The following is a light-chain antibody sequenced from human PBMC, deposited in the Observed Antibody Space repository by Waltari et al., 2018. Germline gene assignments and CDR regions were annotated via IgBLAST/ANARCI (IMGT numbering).Light chain of an antibody. CDR1: SSYVGSYNL. CDR2: EGS. Sequence: QSALTQPASVSGSPGQSITISCTGTSSYVGSYNLVPWYQQHPGKAPKLMIYEGSKRPSGVSNRFSGSKSGNTASLTISGLQAEDEADYYCCSYAGSSTSLFGGGTKLTVL. CDR3: CSYAGSSTSL. V-gene: IGLV2-23*01. J-gene: IGLJ2*01.